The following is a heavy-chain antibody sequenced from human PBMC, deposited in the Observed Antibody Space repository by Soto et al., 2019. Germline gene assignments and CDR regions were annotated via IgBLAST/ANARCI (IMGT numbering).Heavy chain of an antibody. D-gene: IGHD3-16*01. V-gene: IGHV1-18*01. Sequence: QVQLAQSANEVKKPGASVRVSCKAAGYTFIRYGIAWVRQAPGQGLEWMGWISPYNDYTVYAQKFQCRVSMTADTSTRTVNMNLGGLKSDDTAVYYCARGGYYDTSWGKLSHYGLDVWGQGTSVSVSS. CDR3: ARGGYYDTSWGKLSHYGLDV. J-gene: IGHJ6*02. CDR2: ISPYNDYT. CDR1: GYTFIRYG.